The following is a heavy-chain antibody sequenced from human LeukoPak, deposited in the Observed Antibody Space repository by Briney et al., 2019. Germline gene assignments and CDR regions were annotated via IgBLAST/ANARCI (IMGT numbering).Heavy chain of an antibody. CDR3: AMYSSGWYYFDY. V-gene: IGHV4-59*01. CDR2: IYYSGST. D-gene: IGHD6-19*01. CDR1: GGSISSYY. J-gene: IGHJ4*02. Sequence: TSETLSLTCTVSGGSISSYYWSWIRQPPGKGLEWIGYIYYSGSTNYNPSLKSRVTISVDTSKNQFSLQLSSVTAADTAVYYCAMYSSGWYYFDYWGQGALVTVSS.